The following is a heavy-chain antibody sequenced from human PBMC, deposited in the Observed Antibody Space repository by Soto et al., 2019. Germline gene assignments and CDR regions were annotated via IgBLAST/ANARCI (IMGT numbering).Heavy chain of an antibody. J-gene: IGHJ4*02. V-gene: IGHV3-74*01. D-gene: IGHD3-22*01. CDR3: ARGGSGAYYQDY. Sequence: EVQLVESGGDFVQPGGSLRLSCAASGFTFSRYWMNWVRQVPGKGLVWVSRISSDGSRVNYADSVKGRFAISRDNAKNTLYLQVNRLTVEDTAVYSCARGGSGAYYQDYGGRGTLVTVSS. CDR1: GFTFSRYW. CDR2: ISSDGSRV.